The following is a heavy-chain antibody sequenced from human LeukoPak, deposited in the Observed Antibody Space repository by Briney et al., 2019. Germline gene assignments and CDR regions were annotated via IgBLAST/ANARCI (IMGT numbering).Heavy chain of an antibody. Sequence: GGSLRLSCAASGLTFNSYWMHWVRHVAGKGLVWVAHINGDASNRTYADSVKGRFTISRDNAKNTLYLQMNSLRVDDTAVYYCARAMPHDNWFDPWGQGSLVTVSS. V-gene: IGHV3-74*03. CDR2: INGDASNR. CDR3: ARAMPHDNWFDP. D-gene: IGHD2-2*01. J-gene: IGHJ5*02. CDR1: GLTFNSYW.